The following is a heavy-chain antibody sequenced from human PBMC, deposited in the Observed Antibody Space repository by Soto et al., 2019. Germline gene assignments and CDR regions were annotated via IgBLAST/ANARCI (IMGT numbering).Heavy chain of an antibody. V-gene: IGHV3-7*02. CDR2: IKEDGSQK. Sequence: EVQLVESGGGLVQPGGSLRLSCTASRFPFRVFWMSWVRQAPGRGLEWVANIKEDGSQKYYVDSVKGRFTISRDNGRNSVYLHMSSLRAEDTAVYYCASSEVTQSWDNWGQGTLVTVSS. D-gene: IGHD4-4*01. CDR3: ASSEVTQSWDN. J-gene: IGHJ4*02. CDR1: RFPFRVFW.